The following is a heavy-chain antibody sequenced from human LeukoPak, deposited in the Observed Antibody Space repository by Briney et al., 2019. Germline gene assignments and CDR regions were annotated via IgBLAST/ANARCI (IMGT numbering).Heavy chain of an antibody. CDR2: IWYDGSNK. Sequence: GGSLRLSCAASGFTFSSYGMHWVRQAPGKGLEWVAVIWYDGSNKYYADSVKGRFTISRDNSKNTLYLQMNSLRAEDTAVYYCAGESPSGGSCYDYWGQGTLVTVSS. J-gene: IGHJ4*02. CDR1: GFTFSSYG. D-gene: IGHD2-15*01. CDR3: AGESPSGGSCYDY. V-gene: IGHV3-33*01.